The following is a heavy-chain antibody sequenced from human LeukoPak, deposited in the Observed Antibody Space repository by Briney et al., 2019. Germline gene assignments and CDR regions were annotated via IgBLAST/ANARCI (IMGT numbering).Heavy chain of an antibody. V-gene: IGHV5-10-1*01. J-gene: IGHJ4*02. D-gene: IGHD4-17*01. CDR2: IDPSDSYT. Sequence: GASLKISCKGSGSSFTSYWISWVRQMPGKGLEWMGRIDPSDSYTNYSPSFQGHVTISADKSISTVYLQWSSLKASDTAMYYCARHPPYGDYVEYWGQGIVVTVSP. CDR3: ARHPPYGDYVEY. CDR1: GSSFTSYW.